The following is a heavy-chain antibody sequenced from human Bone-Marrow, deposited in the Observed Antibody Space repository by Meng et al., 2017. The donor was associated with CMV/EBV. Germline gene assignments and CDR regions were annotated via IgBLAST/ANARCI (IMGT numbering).Heavy chain of an antibody. CDR3: ARDPVRIVVVPAAMPTYYYYYYGMDV. CDR1: GFTVSSNY. CDR2: IKQDGSEK. J-gene: IGHJ6*02. V-gene: IGHV3-7*01. D-gene: IGHD2-2*01. Sequence: GESLKISCAASGFTVSSNYMSWVRQAPGKGLEWVANIKQDGSEKYYVDSVKGRFTISRDNAKNSLYLQMNSLRAEDTAVYYCARDPVRIVVVPAAMPTYYYYYYGMDVWGQGTTVTVSS.